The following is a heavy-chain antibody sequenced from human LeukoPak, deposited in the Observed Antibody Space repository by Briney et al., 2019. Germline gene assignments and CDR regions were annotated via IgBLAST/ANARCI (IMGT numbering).Heavy chain of an antibody. D-gene: IGHD1-26*01. J-gene: IGHJ4*02. Sequence: EPSETLSLTCTVSGGSISSYYWSWIRQPAGKGLEWIGRIYTSGSTNYNPSLKSRVTMSVDTSKNQFSLKLSSVTAADTAVYYCARIAKSGSRQGYFDHWGQGTLVTVSS. CDR1: GGSISSYY. V-gene: IGHV4-4*07. CDR3: ARIAKSGSRQGYFDH. CDR2: IYTSGST.